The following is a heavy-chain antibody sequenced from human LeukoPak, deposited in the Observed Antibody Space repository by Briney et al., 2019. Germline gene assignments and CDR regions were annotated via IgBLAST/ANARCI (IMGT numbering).Heavy chain of an antibody. J-gene: IGHJ4*02. CDR2: ISNDGTNI. CDR1: GFTFSTYA. D-gene: IGHD2-21*02. V-gene: IGHV3-30-3*01. CDR3: VPKRGDKGSGRT. Sequence: PGGSLRLSCAASGFTFSTYAMHWVRQAPGKGLEWVTLISNDGTNIYYADSVKGRFTISRDKSKNTLYLEMNTLRAEDTAGYYCVPKRGDKGSGRTGGQELLVPFSS.